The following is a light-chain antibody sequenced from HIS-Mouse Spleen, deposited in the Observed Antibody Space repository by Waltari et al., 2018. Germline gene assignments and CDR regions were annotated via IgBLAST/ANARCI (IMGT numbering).Light chain of an antibody. CDR1: RSNLGSNY. CDR3: AAWDDSLSGPV. V-gene: IGLV1-47*01. Sequence: QSVLTQPPSASGTPGQRVTISCSCSRSNLGSNYVYWYQQLPGTAPKLLIYRNNQRPSGVPDRFSGSKSGTSASLAISGLRSEDEADYYCAAWDDSLSGPVFGGGTKLTVL. J-gene: IGLJ3*02. CDR2: RNN.